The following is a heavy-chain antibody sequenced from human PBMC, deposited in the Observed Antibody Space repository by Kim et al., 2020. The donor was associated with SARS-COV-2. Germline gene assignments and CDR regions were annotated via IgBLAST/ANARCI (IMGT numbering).Heavy chain of an antibody. Sequence: TTYADPVEGRFTISGDNAKNTLYLQMNSLRVEDAACYFCARDKHYNHPDYWGRGTLVTVSS. J-gene: IGHJ4*02. D-gene: IGHD3-3*02. CDR2: T. CDR3: ARDKHYNHPDY. V-gene: IGHV3-74*03.